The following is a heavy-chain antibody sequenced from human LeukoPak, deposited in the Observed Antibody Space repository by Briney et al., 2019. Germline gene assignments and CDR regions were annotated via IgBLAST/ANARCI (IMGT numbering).Heavy chain of an antibody. CDR2: TYYRSKWYN. CDR1: GDSVSSNMAA. J-gene: IGHJ3*02. Sequence: SQTLSLTCAISGDSVSSNMAAWNWIRQSPSRGLEWLGRTYYRSKWYNEYAVSVKSRIEINPDTSKNHVSLQLNSVTPDDTAVYYCATGSAAGTAFAIRGLGTMVTVSS. V-gene: IGHV6-1*01. D-gene: IGHD6-13*01. CDR3: ATGSAAGTAFAI.